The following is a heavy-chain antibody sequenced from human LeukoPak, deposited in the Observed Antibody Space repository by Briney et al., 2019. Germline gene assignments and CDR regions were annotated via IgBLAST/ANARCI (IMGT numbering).Heavy chain of an antibody. CDR1: GFTFSNYW. CDR3: VRGTNDWTGIDY. V-gene: IGHV3-74*01. D-gene: IGHD2-8*01. CDR2: INPDGRST. Sequence: GGSLRLSCAASGFTFSNYWMHWVRKAQGKGVVWVSRINPDGRSTDYADSVRGGFTISRDNARNTLYLQMNSLRVEDTAIYYCVRGTNDWTGIDYWGQGTLVTVSS. J-gene: IGHJ4*02.